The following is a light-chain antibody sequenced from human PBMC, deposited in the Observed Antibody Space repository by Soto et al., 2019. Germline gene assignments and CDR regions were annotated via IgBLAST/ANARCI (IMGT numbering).Light chain of an antibody. Sequence: EIVLTQSPGTLSLSLGERVTLSCRASQSVGKYYLAWYQHKPEQAPIFLIHTSSIKAPGIPDRFSGSGAGTDFTLTSSRLDHEVFAVYYCHQHAESPLTFGGGTKVDIK. V-gene: IGKV3-20*01. CDR3: HQHAESPLT. CDR1: QSVGKYY. J-gene: IGKJ4*01. CDR2: TSS.